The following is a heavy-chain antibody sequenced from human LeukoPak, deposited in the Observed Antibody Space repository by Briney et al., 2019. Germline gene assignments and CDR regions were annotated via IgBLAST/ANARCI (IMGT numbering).Heavy chain of an antibody. D-gene: IGHD5-12*01. CDR3: ASGRTTYSGYDPFDY. CDR1: GGSISSYY. J-gene: IGHJ4*02. V-gene: IGHV4-59*01. CDR2: IYYSGST. Sequence: SETLSLTCTVSGGSISSYYWSWIRQPPGKGLEWIGYIYYSGSTNYNPSLKSRVTISVDTSKNQFSLKLSSVTAADTAVYYCASGRTTYSGYDPFDYWGQGTLVTVSS.